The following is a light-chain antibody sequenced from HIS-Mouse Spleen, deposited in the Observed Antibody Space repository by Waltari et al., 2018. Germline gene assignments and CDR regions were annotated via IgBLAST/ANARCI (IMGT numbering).Light chain of an antibody. Sequence: EIVMTQSPATLSVSPGERATLSCRASQSVSSNLAWYQQKPGQAPRLLIYGASTRATGIPARCSGSGSGTEFTLTISSMQSEDFAVYYCQRYNNWPIFTFGPGTKVDIK. CDR1: QSVSSN. J-gene: IGKJ3*01. V-gene: IGKV3-15*01. CDR2: GAS. CDR3: QRYNNWPIFT.